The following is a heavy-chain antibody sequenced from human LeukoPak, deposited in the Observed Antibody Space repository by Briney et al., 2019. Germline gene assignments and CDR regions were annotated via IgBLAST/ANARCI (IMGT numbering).Heavy chain of an antibody. CDR1: GFTFSNYG. D-gene: IGHD2-2*01. Sequence: GGTLRLSCAASGFTFSNYGLSWVRQAPGKGLEWVSGITGSGGSTYYADSVKGRFTISRDNSKNTLYLQMNSLRAEDTAIYYCARVQLLFTAYFDYWGQGTLVTVSS. CDR3: ARVQLLFTAYFDY. J-gene: IGHJ4*02. CDR2: ITGSGGST. V-gene: IGHV3-23*01.